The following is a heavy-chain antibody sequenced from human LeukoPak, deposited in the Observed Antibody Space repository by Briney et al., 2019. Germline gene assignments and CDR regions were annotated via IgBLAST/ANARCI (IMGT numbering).Heavy chain of an antibody. V-gene: IGHV1-2*02. CDR1: GYTFTGYY. J-gene: IGHJ4*02. CDR3: ARGWLWFAEYYFDY. D-gene: IGHD3-10*01. Sequence: ASVKVSCKASGYTFTGYYTHWVRQAPGQGLECMGWINPNSGGTNYAQKFQGRVTMTRDTSISTAYIELSRVRSDDTAVYYCARGWLWFAEYYFDYWGQGTLVTVSS. CDR2: INPNSGGT.